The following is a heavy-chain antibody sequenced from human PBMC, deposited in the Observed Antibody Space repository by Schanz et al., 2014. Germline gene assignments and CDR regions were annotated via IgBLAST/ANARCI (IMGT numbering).Heavy chain of an antibody. J-gene: IGHJ4*02. CDR2: INQDGSDK. CDR1: GFTFSSYG. Sequence: VQLVESGGGVVQPGRSLRLSCAASGFTFSSYGMHWVRQAPGKGLEWVANINQDGSDKSYVDSVKGRFTISRDNAKNSLYLQMNSLRAEDTAVYYCAKGRMTATNFFDSWGQGTLVTVSS. CDR3: AKGRMTATNFFDS. D-gene: IGHD1-7*01. V-gene: IGHV3-7*01.